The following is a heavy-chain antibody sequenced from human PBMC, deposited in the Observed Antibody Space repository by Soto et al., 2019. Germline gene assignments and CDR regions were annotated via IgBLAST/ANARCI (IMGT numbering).Heavy chain of an antibody. D-gene: IGHD3-10*01. CDR1: GYSFDTYW. CDR3: ARHLTIADV. V-gene: IGHV5-10-1*01. CDR2: IDPSDSYT. Sequence: PGESLKISCKSSGYSFDTYWISWVRQMPGKGLEWMGKIDPSDSYTKYSPSFQGHVTISADKSINTAYLQWSSLKASDTAMYYCARHLTIADVWGQGTTVTVSS. J-gene: IGHJ6*02.